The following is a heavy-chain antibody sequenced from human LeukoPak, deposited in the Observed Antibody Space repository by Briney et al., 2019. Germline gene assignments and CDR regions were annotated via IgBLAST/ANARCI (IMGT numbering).Heavy chain of an antibody. CDR1: GYTFTGYY. V-gene: IGHV1-2*02. CDR2: INPNSGGT. D-gene: IGHD2-15*01. CDR3: AKTVVASTPDYNWFDP. J-gene: IGHJ5*02. Sequence: ASVKVSCKASGYTFTGYYMHWVRQAPGQGLEWMGWINPNSGGTNYAQKFQGRVTMTRDTSISTAYMELSRLTSDDTAVYYCAKTVVASTPDYNWFDPLGPGNPGHRLL.